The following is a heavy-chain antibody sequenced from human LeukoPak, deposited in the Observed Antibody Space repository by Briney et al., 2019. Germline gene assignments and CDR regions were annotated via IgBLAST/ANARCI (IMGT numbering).Heavy chain of an antibody. J-gene: IGHJ4*02. CDR3: AREPANWNDASHFDY. V-gene: IGHV3-7*01. D-gene: IGHD1-1*01. Sequence: GGSLRLSCAASGFTFSSCAMSWVRQAPGKGLEWVANIKQDGSEKYYVDSVKGRFTISRDNAKNSLYLQMNSLRAEDTAVYYCAREPANWNDASHFDYWGQGTLVTVSS. CDR1: GFTFSSCA. CDR2: IKQDGSEK.